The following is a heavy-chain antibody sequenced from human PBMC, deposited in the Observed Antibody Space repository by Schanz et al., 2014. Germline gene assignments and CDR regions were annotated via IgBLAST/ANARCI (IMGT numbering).Heavy chain of an antibody. CDR1: GFTFRDYY. CDR3: ARDAADFYDILTEEDY. J-gene: IGHJ4*02. CDR2: ISSGSSYA. Sequence: QVQLVESGGGLVKPGGSLRLSCAASGFTFRDYYMSWIRQAPGKGLEWVSDISSGSSYANYADSVKGRFTISRDNAKNSLYLQMNSLRAEDTAVYYCARDAADFYDILTEEDYWGQGTLVTVSS. V-gene: IGHV3-11*05. D-gene: IGHD3-9*01.